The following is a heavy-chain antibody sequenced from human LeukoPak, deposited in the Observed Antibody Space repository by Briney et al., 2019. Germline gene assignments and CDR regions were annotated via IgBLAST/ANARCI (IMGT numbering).Heavy chain of an antibody. J-gene: IGHJ4*02. CDR2: IRYDGSNK. V-gene: IGHV3-30*02. CDR3: AKDWAVELKFSGY. D-gene: IGHD1-26*01. Sequence: GGSLRLSCAASGFTFSSYGMHWVRQAPGKGLEWVAFIRYDGSNKYYADSVKGRFTISRDNSKNTLYLQMNSLRAEDTAVYYCAKDWAVELKFSGYWGQGTLVTVSS. CDR1: GFTFSSYG.